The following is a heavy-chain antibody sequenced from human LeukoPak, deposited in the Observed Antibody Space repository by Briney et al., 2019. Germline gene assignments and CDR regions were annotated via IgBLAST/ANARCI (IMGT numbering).Heavy chain of an antibody. CDR3: AKDPGGLDSSGYYYRDDAFDI. Sequence: GGSLRLSCAASGFTFSSYGMHWVRQAPGKGLEWVSGISWNSGSIGYADSVKGRFTISRDNAKNSLYLQMNSLRAEDTALYYCAKDPGGLDSSGYYYRDDAFDIWGQGTMVTVSS. J-gene: IGHJ3*02. V-gene: IGHV3-9*01. D-gene: IGHD3-22*01. CDR2: ISWNSGSI. CDR1: GFTFSSYG.